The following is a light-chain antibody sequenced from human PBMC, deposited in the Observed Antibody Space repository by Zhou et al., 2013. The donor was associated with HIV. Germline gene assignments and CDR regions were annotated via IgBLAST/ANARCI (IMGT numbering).Light chain of an antibody. CDR3: QHYNNWPYT. CDR2: GAS. J-gene: IGKJ2*01. CDR1: QSVSSN. V-gene: IGKV3-15*01. Sequence: EKVMTQSPATLSVSPGERATLSCRASQSVSSNLAWYQQKRGQAPRLLIYGASTRATGVPARFSGNGSGTEFTLTINSLQSEDFTMYYCQHYNNWPYTFGQGTKLEI.